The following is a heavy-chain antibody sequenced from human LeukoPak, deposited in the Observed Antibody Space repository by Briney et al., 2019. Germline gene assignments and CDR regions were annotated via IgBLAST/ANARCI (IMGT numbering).Heavy chain of an antibody. D-gene: IGHD1-26*01. CDR3: ATVGVVDN. CDR2: IHYSGIT. J-gene: IGHJ4*02. Sequence: PSETLSLTCNVSGGSISSSDSFWGWIRQPPGKGQEWIGNIHYSGITYYNPSLKSRVTISVDTSKNHFSLKLRSVTAADTAVYCATVGVVDNWGQGTLVAVSS. V-gene: IGHV4-39*02. CDR1: GGSISSSDSF.